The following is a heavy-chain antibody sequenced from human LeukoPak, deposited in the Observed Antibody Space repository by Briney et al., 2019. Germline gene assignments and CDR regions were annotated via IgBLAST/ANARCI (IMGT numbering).Heavy chain of an antibody. CDR3: ARDPYQDAFDI. Sequence: KSSETLSLTCAASGGSISSYYWSWIRQPAGKGLEWIGRFYISGSTNYNPSFKSRVTMSVDTSKNQFSLKLSSVTAADTAVYYCARDPYQDAFDIWGQGTLVTVSS. J-gene: IGHJ3*02. V-gene: IGHV4-4*07. CDR1: GGSISSYY. CDR2: FYISGST. D-gene: IGHD2-2*01.